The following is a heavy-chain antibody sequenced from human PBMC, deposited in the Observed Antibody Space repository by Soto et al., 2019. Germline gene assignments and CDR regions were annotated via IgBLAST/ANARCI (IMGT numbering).Heavy chain of an antibody. J-gene: IGHJ3*02. CDR1: GYTFTSYY. CDR3: AREKVRSAYAFDI. V-gene: IGHV1-46*01. Sequence: QVQLVQSGAEVKKPGASVKVSCKASGYTFTSYYMHWVRQAPGQGLEWMGIINPSGGSTSYAQKFQGRVTMTKETATSTGYMELRSLRSEDTAVYYCAREKVRSAYAFDIWGQGTMVTVSS. D-gene: IGHD6-25*01. CDR2: INPSGGST.